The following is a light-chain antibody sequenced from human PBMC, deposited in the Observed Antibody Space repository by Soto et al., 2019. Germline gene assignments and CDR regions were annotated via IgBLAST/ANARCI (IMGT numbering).Light chain of an antibody. CDR3: QQYFRSLVE. V-gene: IGKV3-20*01. CDR1: QSVSARF. J-gene: IGKJ1*01. Sequence: ELVLTQSPDTLSLSPGERATLSCRASQSVSARFLAWYQHRPGQAPRLLISATSTRAPGIPDRFSGSGSGTDFTLTISSLEPEDVAVYYCQQYFRSLVEFGQGTTGDIK. CDR2: ATS.